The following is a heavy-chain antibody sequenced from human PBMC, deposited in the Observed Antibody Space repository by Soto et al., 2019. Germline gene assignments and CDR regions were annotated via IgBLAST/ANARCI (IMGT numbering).Heavy chain of an antibody. CDR2: IYHSGST. V-gene: IGHV4-30-2*01. CDR1: GGSISSGGYS. J-gene: IGHJ5*02. Sequence: SSETLFLTCAVSGGSISSGGYSWSWIRQPPGKGLEWIGYIYHSGSTYYNPSLKSRVTISVDRSKNQFSLKLSSVTAADTAVYYCARGRWQPHWFDPWGQGTLVTVSS. CDR3: ARGRWQPHWFDP. D-gene: IGHD2-15*01.